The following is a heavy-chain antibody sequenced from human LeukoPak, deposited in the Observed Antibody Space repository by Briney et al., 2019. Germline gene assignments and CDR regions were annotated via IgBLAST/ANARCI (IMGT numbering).Heavy chain of an antibody. Sequence: ASVKVSCKASGYTFTGYYLHWVRQAPGQGLEWMGWINPYSGGTNYAQKFQGRVTMTRDTSISTAYMELSRLRSDDTAVYYCARDLNYDSSGYDAFDIWGQGTMVTVSS. J-gene: IGHJ3*02. CDR1: GYTFTGYY. CDR3: ARDLNYDSSGYDAFDI. CDR2: INPYSGGT. D-gene: IGHD3-22*01. V-gene: IGHV1-2*02.